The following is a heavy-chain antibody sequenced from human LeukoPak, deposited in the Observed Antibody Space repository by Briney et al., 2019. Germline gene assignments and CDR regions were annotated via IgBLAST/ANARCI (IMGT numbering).Heavy chain of an antibody. CDR2: ISGSGGST. Sequence: GGSLRLSCAASGFTFSSYGMSWVRQAPGKGLEWVSAISGSGGSTYYADSVKGRFTISRDNSKNTLYLQMNSLRAEDTAVYYCITPDKPLGYCSGGSCSLGCSWGKGTTVTISS. V-gene: IGHV3-23*01. J-gene: IGHJ6*04. CDR3: ITPDKPLGYCSGGSCSLGCS. D-gene: IGHD2-15*01. CDR1: GFTFSSYG.